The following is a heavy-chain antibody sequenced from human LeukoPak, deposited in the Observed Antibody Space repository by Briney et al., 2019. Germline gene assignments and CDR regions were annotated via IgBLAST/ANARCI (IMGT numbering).Heavy chain of an antibody. J-gene: IGHJ5*02. CDR3: ARDSLAGGWYHYFDP. V-gene: IGHV3-74*01. CDR1: GFTFSSYW. CDR2: INSDGSST. D-gene: IGHD6-19*01. Sequence: PGGSLRLSCAASGFTFSSYWMHWVRQPPGKGLVWVSRINSDGSSTTYADSVKGRFTISRDNAKNTLYLQMNSLRAEDTAVYYCARDSLAGGWYHYFDPWGQGTLVTVSS.